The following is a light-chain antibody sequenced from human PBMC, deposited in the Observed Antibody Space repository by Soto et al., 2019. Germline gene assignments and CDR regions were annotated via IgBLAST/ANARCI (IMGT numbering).Light chain of an antibody. Sequence: QSALTQPASVSGSPGQSIAISCTGTSSDVGAYNSVSWYQQHPGRAPKLMIHDVSNRPSGVSNRFSGSKSGNTASLTISGLQADDEADYYCSSYTSSSTYVFGTGTQLTVL. CDR2: DVS. CDR3: SSYTSSSTYV. CDR1: SSDVGAYNS. V-gene: IGLV2-14*03. J-gene: IGLJ1*01.